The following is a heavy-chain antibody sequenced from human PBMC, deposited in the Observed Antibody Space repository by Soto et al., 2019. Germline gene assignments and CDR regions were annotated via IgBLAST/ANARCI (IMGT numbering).Heavy chain of an antibody. J-gene: IGHJ6*02. Sequence: QVQLVQSGAEVKKPGASVKVSCKASGYTFTSYYMHWVRQAPGQGLEWMGIINPSGGSTSYAQKFQGRSTMTRDTSTSTVYMELSSLRSEDTAVYYCARDGDVGYCSGGSCGDKNYGMDVWGQGTTVTVSS. CDR1: GYTFTSYY. D-gene: IGHD2-15*01. CDR3: ARDGDVGYCSGGSCGDKNYGMDV. V-gene: IGHV1-46*01. CDR2: INPSGGST.